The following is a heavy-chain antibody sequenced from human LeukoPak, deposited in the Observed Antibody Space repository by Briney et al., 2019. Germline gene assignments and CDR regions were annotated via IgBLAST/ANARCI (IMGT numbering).Heavy chain of an antibody. CDR3: ARDRDYYGSGSGNWFDP. D-gene: IGHD3-10*01. J-gene: IGHJ5*02. CDR1: GGSISSGGYS. Sequence: SETLSLTCAVSGGSISSGGYSWSWIRQPPGKGLEWIGYIYHSGSTYYNPSLKSRVTISVDRSKNQFSLKLSSVTAADTAVYYCARDRDYYGSGSGNWFDPWGQGTLVTVSS. V-gene: IGHV4-30-2*01. CDR2: IYHSGST.